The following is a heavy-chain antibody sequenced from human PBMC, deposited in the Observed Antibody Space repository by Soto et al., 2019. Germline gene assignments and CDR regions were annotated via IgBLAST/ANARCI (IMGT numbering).Heavy chain of an antibody. CDR2: IRSKAYGGTT. CDR1: GFTFGDYA. V-gene: IGHV3-49*03. D-gene: IGHD5-12*01. Sequence: GGSLRLSCTASGFTFGDYAMSWFRQAPGKGLEWVGFIRSKAYGGTTEYAASVKGRFTISRDDSKSIAYLQMNSLKTEDTAVYYCTRRRGYDYFSHYYYYYMDVWGKGTTVTVSS. CDR3: TRRRGYDYFSHYYYYYMDV. J-gene: IGHJ6*03.